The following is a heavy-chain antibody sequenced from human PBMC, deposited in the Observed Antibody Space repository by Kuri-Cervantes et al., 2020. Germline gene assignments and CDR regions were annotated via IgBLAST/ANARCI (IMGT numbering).Heavy chain of an antibody. J-gene: IGHJ4*02. CDR2: ISYDGSNK. CDR1: GFTFSSYG. D-gene: IGHD1-26*01. Sequence: GGSLRLSCAASGFTFSSYGMHWVRQAPGKGLEWVAVISYDGSNKYYADSVKGRFTISRDNAKNSLYLQMNSLRDEDTAVYYCASLNSGSYLPFDYWGQGTLVTVSS. V-gene: IGHV3-30*03. CDR3: ASLNSGSYLPFDY.